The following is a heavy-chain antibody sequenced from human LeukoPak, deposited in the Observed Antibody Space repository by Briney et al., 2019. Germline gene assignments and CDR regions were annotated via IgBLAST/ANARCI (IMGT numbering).Heavy chain of an antibody. CDR2: INSDGSST. Sequence: GGSLRLSCAASGFTFSSYWMHWVRQAPGKGLVWVSRINSDGSSTSYADSVKGRFTISRDNAKNTLYLQMNSVRAEDTAVYYCARGGGTYYYYYMDVWGKGTTATISS. CDR1: GFTFSSYW. CDR3: ARGGGTYYYYYMDV. D-gene: IGHD1-26*01. V-gene: IGHV3-74*01. J-gene: IGHJ6*03.